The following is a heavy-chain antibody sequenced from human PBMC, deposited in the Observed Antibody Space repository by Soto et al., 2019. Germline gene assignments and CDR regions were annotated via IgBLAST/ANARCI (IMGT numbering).Heavy chain of an antibody. V-gene: IGHV3-11*06. CDR3: VRSGDNYNLLDY. J-gene: IGHJ4*02. D-gene: IGHD1-1*01. CDR1: GFTFSDHY. CDR2: SSNSGSFT. Sequence: GGSLRLSCAASGFTFSDHYMSWIRQAPGKGLEWIGYSSNSGSFTRYADSVKGRFSISRDNAKNSQYLQMNSLRGDDTAIYYCVRSGDNYNLLDYWGQGTPVTVSS.